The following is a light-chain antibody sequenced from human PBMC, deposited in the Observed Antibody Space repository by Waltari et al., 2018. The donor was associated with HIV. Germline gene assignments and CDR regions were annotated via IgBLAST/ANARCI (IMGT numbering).Light chain of an antibody. CDR1: SGSVSTTSF. CDR2: RTN. V-gene: IGLV8-61*01. Sequence: QTVVTQEPSFSVSPGGTVTLTCGLNSGSVSTTSFPSWYQQTPCQAPRPLIYRTNIRSSGVPERFSGSILGNKAALTIAGAQADDESDYYCLVHMGHGAWVFGGGTKLTVL. CDR3: LVHMGHGAWV. J-gene: IGLJ3*02.